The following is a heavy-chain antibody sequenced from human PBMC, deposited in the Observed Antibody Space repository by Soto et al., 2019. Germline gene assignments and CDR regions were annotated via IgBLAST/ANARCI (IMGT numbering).Heavy chain of an antibody. CDR1: GGSISSYY. J-gene: IGHJ5*02. Sequence: SDTLSLTCTVSGGSISSYYWSWIRQPPGKGLEWIGYIYYSGSTNYNPSLKSRVTISVDTSKNQFSLKLSSVTAADTAVYYCARDGRPGYCTNGVCYAGHNWFNPWRQGTLVTVSA. CDR3: ARDGRPGYCTNGVCYAGHNWFNP. CDR2: IYYSGST. D-gene: IGHD2-8*01. V-gene: IGHV4-59*01.